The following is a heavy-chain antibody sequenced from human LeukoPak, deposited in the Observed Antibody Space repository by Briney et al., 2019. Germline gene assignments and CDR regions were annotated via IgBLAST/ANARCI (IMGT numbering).Heavy chain of an antibody. D-gene: IGHD2-2*01. Sequence: SETLSLTCAVYGGSFSGYYWSWIRQPPGKGLEWIGEINHSGSTNYNPSLKSRVTISVDTSKNQFSLKLSSVTAADTAVYYCARGLGYCSSTSCYNWFDPWGQGTLVTVSS. CDR1: GGSFSGYY. J-gene: IGHJ5*02. CDR3: ARGLGYCSSTSCYNWFDP. CDR2: INHSGST. V-gene: IGHV4-34*01.